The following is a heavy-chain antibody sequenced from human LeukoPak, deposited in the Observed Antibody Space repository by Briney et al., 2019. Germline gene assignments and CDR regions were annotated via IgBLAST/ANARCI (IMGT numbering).Heavy chain of an antibody. V-gene: IGHV4-59*01. CDR1: GGSMSNYY. Sequence: PSETLSLTCTVSGGSMSNYYWSWIRQPPGKGLEWIGCIYHSGSTSYNPSLKSRVAISVDTSKNRFSLKLTSVTAADTAVYYCARARDGYILDYWGQGTLVSVSS. CDR2: IYHSGST. CDR3: ARARDGYILDY. J-gene: IGHJ4*02. D-gene: IGHD5-24*01.